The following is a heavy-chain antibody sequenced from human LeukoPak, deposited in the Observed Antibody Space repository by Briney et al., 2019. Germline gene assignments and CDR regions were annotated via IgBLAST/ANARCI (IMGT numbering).Heavy chain of an antibody. Sequence: GGSLRLSCAASGFTFSDYYMSWIRQAPGKGLEWVSYISSSGSTIYYADSVKGRFTISRDNAKNSLYLQMNSLRAEDTAVYYCARGWGYCSSTSCSQVAFDIWGQGTMVTVSS. CDR2: ISSSGSTI. D-gene: IGHD2-2*01. V-gene: IGHV3-11*01. J-gene: IGHJ3*02. CDR1: GFTFSDYY. CDR3: ARGWGYCSSTSCSQVAFDI.